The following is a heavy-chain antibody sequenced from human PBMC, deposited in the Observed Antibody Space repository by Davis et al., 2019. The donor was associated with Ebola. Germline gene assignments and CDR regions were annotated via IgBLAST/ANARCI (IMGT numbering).Heavy chain of an antibody. Sequence: MPSETLSLTCTVSGGSVSSGNYYWSWIRQPPGKGLEWIGYIYYSGSTNYNPSLKSRVTISVDTSKNQFSLKLSSVTAADTAVYYCASPYRGYWGQGTRVTVSS. CDR2: IYYSGST. J-gene: IGHJ4*02. CDR3: ASPYRGY. D-gene: IGHD2-2*02. V-gene: IGHV4-61*01. CDR1: GGSVSSGNYY.